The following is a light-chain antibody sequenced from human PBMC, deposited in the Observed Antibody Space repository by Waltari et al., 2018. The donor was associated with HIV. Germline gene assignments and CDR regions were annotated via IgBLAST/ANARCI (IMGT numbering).Light chain of an antibody. Sequence: DIVMTQSPDSLAVSLGERATINSKSSQSVLYSSNNKNHLTWYQQKPGQPPKLLIYWASTRESGVPDRFSGSGSGTDFTLTISSLQAEDVAVYYCQQYYSTPRTFGQGTKVEIK. CDR3: QQYYSTPRT. CDR1: QSVLYSSNNKNH. CDR2: WAS. J-gene: IGKJ1*01. V-gene: IGKV4-1*01.